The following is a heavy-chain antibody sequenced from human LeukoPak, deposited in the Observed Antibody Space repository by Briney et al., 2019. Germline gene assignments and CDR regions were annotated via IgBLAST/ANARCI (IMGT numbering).Heavy chain of an antibody. Sequence: PSETLSLTCTVSGGSISSYYWSWVRQPPGKGLEWIGEISHSGSTYYNPSLKSRVTVSVDTSKNQFSLRLSSVTAADTAVYYCARGGLDTRRGGYFDYWGQGILVTVSS. CDR3: ARGGLDTRRGGYFDY. D-gene: IGHD5-18*01. J-gene: IGHJ4*02. CDR2: ISHSGST. CDR1: GGSISSYY. V-gene: IGHV4-34*01.